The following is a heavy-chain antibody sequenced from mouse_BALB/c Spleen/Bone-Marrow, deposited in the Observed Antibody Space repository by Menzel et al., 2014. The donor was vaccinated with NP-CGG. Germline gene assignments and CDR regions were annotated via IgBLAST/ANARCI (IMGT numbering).Heavy chain of an antibody. V-gene: IGHV4-2*02. CDR1: GFDFGGYW. D-gene: IGHD1-2*01. Sequence: EVKLMESGGGLVQPGGSLNLACVASGFDFGGYWMSWARQSPGKGLEWIGEINPGSSTINYSPSLKDKFIISRDNAKNTLYLQMSKVRSEDTALYYCARLGHYGYHDNRGQGTTLTVSS. J-gene: IGHJ2*01. CDR3: ARLGHYGYHDN. CDR2: INPGSSTI.